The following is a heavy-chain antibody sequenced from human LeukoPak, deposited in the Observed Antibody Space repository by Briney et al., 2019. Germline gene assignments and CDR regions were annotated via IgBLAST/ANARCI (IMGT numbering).Heavy chain of an antibody. Sequence: GASVKVSCKASGYTFTGYYMHWVRQAPGQGLEWMGWINPNSGGTNYAQKFQGRVTMTRGTSISTAYMELSRLRSDDTAVYYCARGISSITADFDYWGQGTLVTVSS. CDR2: INPNSGGT. CDR1: GYTFTGYY. CDR3: ARGISSITADFDY. V-gene: IGHV1-2*02. D-gene: IGHD3-3*02. J-gene: IGHJ4*02.